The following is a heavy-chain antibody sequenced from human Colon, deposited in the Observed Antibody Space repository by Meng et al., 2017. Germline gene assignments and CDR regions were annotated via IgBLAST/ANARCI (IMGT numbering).Heavy chain of an antibody. Sequence: QVQLVQSGAEVKKPGASVKVSCKASGYPFTTYGISWMRQAPGQGLEWIGWISTYDDNTNHLEKFRGRVTMTTDTSTNTAYMELRSLRSDDTAVYYCARDNPGDYVWDYWGQGTLVTVSS. J-gene: IGHJ4*02. CDR2: ISTYDDNT. CDR1: GYPFTTYG. CDR3: ARDNPGDYVWDY. V-gene: IGHV1-18*01. D-gene: IGHD4-17*01.